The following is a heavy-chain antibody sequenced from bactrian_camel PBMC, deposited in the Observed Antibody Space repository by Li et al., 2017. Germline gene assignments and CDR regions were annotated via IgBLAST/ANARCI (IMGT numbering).Heavy chain of an antibody. CDR3: MSGEYCSGGYCLRI. CDR2: IYTGGGDG. CDR1: TRRPNY. Sequence: VQLVESGGGSVQAGGSLRLSCSYTRRPNYVTWFRQGPGNGHEGVAGIYTGGGDGHYADAVKGRFTITHDISKRTAYLQMDTLKPEDTAVYYSMSGEYCSGGYCLRIWGQGTQVTVS. V-gene: IGHV3S40*01. J-gene: IGHJ4*01. D-gene: IGHD2*01.